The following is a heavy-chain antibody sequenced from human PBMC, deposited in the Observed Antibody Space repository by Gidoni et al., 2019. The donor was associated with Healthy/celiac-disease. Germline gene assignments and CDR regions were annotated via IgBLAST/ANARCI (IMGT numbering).Heavy chain of an antibody. CDR2: ISYDGSNK. Sequence: QVQLVESGGGVVQPGRSLRLSCAASGFTFSSYGMHWVRQAPGKGLEWVAVISYDGSNKYYADSVKGRFTISRDNSKNTLYLQMNSLRAEDTAVYYCAKDCSGGSCLMEYWGQGTLVTVSS. D-gene: IGHD2-15*01. CDR3: AKDCSGGSCLMEY. J-gene: IGHJ4*02. V-gene: IGHV3-30*18. CDR1: GFTFSSYG.